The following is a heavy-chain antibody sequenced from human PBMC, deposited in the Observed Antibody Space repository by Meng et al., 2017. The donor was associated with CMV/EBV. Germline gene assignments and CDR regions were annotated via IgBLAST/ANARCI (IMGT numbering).Heavy chain of an antibody. Sequence: GESLKISCAASGFTFDDYGMSWVRQAPGKGLEWVSGINWNGGSTGYADSVKGRFTISRDNAKNSLYLQMNSLRAEDTAVYYCARGSKDAFGLRWNWFDPWGQGTLVTVSS. CDR1: GFTFDDYG. CDR3: ARGSKDAFGLRWNWFDP. V-gene: IGHV3-20*04. J-gene: IGHJ5*02. CDR2: INWNGGST. D-gene: IGHD4-23*01.